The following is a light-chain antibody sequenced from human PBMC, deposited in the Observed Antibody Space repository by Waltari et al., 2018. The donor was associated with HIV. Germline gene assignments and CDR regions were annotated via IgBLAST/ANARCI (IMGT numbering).Light chain of an antibody. CDR1: QNIGDS. J-gene: IGKJ1*01. Sequence: DIQVTQSPSTPSASTGDRVAITCRASQNIGDSLAWYQQKPGKAPKLRFHKASTLKIGVSSRFSASVCGTEFILTIRHLQHDDFAIYYCQQYLDNGTFGQGTKV. V-gene: IGKV1-5*03. CDR2: KAS. CDR3: QQYLDNGT.